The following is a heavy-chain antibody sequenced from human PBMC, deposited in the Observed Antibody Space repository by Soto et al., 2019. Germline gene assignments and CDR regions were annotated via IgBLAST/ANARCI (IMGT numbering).Heavy chain of an antibody. CDR1: GFTFGDYA. J-gene: IGHJ5*02. D-gene: IGHD6-25*01. CDR2: IRSKAYGGTT. V-gene: IGHV3-49*04. Sequence: HPGGSLRLSCTASGFTFGDYAMSWVRQAPGKGLEWVGFIRSKAYGGTTEYAASVKGRFTISRDDSKSIAYLQMNSLKTEDTAVYYCTRVMEAFPAKTNWFDPWGQGTLVTVSS. CDR3: TRVMEAFPAKTNWFDP.